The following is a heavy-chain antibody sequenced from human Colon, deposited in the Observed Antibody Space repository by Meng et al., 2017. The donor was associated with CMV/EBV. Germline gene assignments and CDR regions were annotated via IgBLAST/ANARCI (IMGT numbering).Heavy chain of an antibody. D-gene: IGHD2-2*01. Sequence: AAVQVSCKAAGDRFNDYYLQWVRQAPGQGLEWMGWINPNNGATNYAQKFQGRVTLTSDASITTVYMELSSLRSDDTAVYFCARDPPLYCSSSTCTSYYSYGMDVWGQGTTVTVSS. CDR2: INPNNGAT. CDR3: ARDPPLYCSSSTCTSYYSYGMDV. J-gene: IGHJ6*02. CDR1: GDRFNDYY. V-gene: IGHV1-2*02.